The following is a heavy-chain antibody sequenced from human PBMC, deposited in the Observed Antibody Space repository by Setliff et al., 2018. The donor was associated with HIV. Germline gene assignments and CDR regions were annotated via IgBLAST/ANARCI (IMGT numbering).Heavy chain of an antibody. V-gene: IGHV1-2*02. J-gene: IGHJ4*02. Sequence: ASVKVSCKASGYSFSKYGISWVRQAPGQGLEWMGWSNPNSGGTIYAQKFQVRVTMTRDTSSSTAYMELSRLRSDDTAVYYCATGRDSRGYYFLADYWGRGTLVTVSS. D-gene: IGHD3-22*01. CDR3: ATGRDSRGYYFLADY. CDR2: SNPNSGGT. CDR1: GYSFSKYG.